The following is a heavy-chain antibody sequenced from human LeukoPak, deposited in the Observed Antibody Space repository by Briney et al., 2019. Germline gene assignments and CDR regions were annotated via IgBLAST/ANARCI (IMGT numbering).Heavy chain of an antibody. Sequence: SETLSLTCTVSGGSISGSFYYWGWIRQPPGRGLEWIGSIYYSGSTYYNPSLKSRVTISVDTSKNQFSLNLSSVTAADTAVYYCARRGLIDYWGQGTLVTVSS. CDR3: ARRGLIDY. J-gene: IGHJ4*02. D-gene: IGHD3/OR15-3a*01. V-gene: IGHV4-39*01. CDR1: GGSISGSFYY. CDR2: IYYSGST.